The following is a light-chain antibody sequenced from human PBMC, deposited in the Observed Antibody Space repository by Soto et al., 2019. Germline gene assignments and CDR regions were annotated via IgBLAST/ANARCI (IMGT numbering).Light chain of an antibody. V-gene: IGLV7-46*02. J-gene: IGLJ1*01. CDR3: LLCYCGAGVV. Sequence: HAVVTQEPPLTVSPVGTVTLTCGSSTGPVTSQHYPYWFQQKPGQDPRTLIYDTSNKHSSTPARFCGSLLGGKAALALLGAQREDEAEYFWLLCYCGAGVVFGTGSKVTVL. CDR2: DTS. CDR1: TGPVTSQHY.